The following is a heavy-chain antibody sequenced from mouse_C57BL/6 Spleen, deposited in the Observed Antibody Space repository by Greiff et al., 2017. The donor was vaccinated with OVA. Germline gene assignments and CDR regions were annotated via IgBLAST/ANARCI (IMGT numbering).Heavy chain of an antibody. J-gene: IGHJ2*01. V-gene: IGHV1-18*01. CDR3: ARKGSTLYFDY. Sequence: VQLKQSGPELVKPGASVKIPCKASGYTFTDYNMDWVKQSHGKSLEWIGDINPNNGGTIYNQKFKGKATLTVDKSSSTAYMELRSLTSEDTAVYYCARKGSTLYFDYWGQGTTLTVSS. CDR2: INPNNGGT. D-gene: IGHD1-1*02. CDR1: GYTFTDYN.